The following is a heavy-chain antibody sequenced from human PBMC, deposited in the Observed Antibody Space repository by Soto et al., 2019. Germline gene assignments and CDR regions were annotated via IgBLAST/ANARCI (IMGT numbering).Heavy chain of an antibody. D-gene: IGHD3-9*01. CDR3: ATLRYFDWVFDY. J-gene: IGHJ4*02. V-gene: IGHV4-59*08. CDR1: GGSISSYY. CDR2: IYYSGST. Sequence: SETLSLTCTVSGGSISSYYWSWIRQPPGKGLEWIGYIYYSGSTNYNPSLKSRVTISVDTSKNQFSLKLSSVTAADTAVYYCATLRYFDWVFDYWGQGTLVTVSS.